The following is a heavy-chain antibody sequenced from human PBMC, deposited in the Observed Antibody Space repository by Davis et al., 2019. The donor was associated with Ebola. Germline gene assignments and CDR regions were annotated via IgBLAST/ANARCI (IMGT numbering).Heavy chain of an antibody. V-gene: IGHV3-11*06. J-gene: IGHJ2*01. CDR2: ISSSASYK. CDR3: ATVRGVCTDGVCSPYWYFDL. Sequence: GESLKISCAASGFTFSVYYMSWIRQAPGKGPEWVSSISSSASYKNYADSVKGRFTISRDDAKKSLYLQMDSLRAEDTAVYYCATVRGVCTDGVCSPYWYFDLWGRGTLVTVSS. D-gene: IGHD2-8*01. CDR1: GFTFSVYY.